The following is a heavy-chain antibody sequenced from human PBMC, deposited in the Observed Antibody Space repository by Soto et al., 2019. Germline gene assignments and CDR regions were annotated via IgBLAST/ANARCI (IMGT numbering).Heavy chain of an antibody. D-gene: IGHD1-26*01. J-gene: IGHJ3*02. Sequence: SETLSLTCTVSGGSISSSGYYWGWIRQPPGKGLEWIGSIYYSGSTYYNPSLKSRVTISVDTSKNQFSLKLSSVTAADTAVYYCARHVGLRYSGSYDPGDAFDIWGQGTMVTVSS. CDR2: IYYSGST. V-gene: IGHV4-39*01. CDR3: ARHVGLRYSGSYDPGDAFDI. CDR1: GGSISSSGYY.